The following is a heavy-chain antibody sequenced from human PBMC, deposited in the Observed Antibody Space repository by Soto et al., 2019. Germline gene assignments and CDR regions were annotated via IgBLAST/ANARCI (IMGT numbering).Heavy chain of an antibody. CDR2: ISGDRAYI. D-gene: IGHD2-21*02. J-gene: IGHJ4*02. V-gene: IGHV3-48*02. CDR3: ARQVYTVVTTMDF. CDR1: GFTFSAYS. Sequence: GSLRLSCVASGFTFSAYSMNWVRQAPGKGLEWLSYISGDRAYIYYADSVRGRFTISRDNAENSLYLQMDNLRDEDTALYYCARQVYTVVTTMDFWGQGTLVTVSS.